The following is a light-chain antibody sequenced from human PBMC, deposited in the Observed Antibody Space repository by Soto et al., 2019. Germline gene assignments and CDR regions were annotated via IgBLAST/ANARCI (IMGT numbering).Light chain of an antibody. Sequence: QSALTQPPSVSGSPGQSVTISCTGTSNDVGSYNRVSWYQQPPGTAPKLIIYDVTSRPSGVPDRFSGSRSGKTASLTISGLQAEDEADYFCSSYTCKNSHVVFGGGTQLTVL. V-gene: IGLV2-18*02. CDR1: SNDVGSYNR. CDR3: SSYTCKNSHVV. CDR2: DVT. J-gene: IGLJ2*01.